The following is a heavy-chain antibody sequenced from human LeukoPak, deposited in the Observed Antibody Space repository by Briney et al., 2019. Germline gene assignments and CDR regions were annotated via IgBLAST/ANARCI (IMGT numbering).Heavy chain of an antibody. Sequence: GGSLRLSCAASGFTFCSYAMSWVRQAPRKGLEWVSAISGSGGSTYYADSVKGRFTISRDNSKNTLYLQMNSLRAEDTAVYYCVKDAERDSSGYYYYYGMGVWDQGTTVTVSS. J-gene: IGHJ6*02. CDR3: VKDAERDSSGYYYYYGMGV. V-gene: IGHV3-23*01. CDR1: GFTFCSYA. D-gene: IGHD3-22*01. CDR2: ISGSGGST.